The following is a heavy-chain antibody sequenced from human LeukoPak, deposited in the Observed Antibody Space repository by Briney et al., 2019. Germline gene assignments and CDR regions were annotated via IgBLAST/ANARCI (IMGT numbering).Heavy chain of an antibody. J-gene: IGHJ4*02. CDR3: ASARDPLDY. Sequence: PSETLSLTCTVSGGSISSYYWNWVRQPPGKGLEWIGYIYYSGSTNYNPFLKSRVTISVDTSRNQFSLKLSSVTAADTAMYYCASARDPLDYWGQGTLVTVFS. CDR1: GGSISSYY. CDR2: IYYSGST. V-gene: IGHV4-59*01.